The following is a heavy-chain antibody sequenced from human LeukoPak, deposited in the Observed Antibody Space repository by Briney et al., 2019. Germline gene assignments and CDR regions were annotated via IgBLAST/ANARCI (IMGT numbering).Heavy chain of an antibody. CDR1: GGSISSGGYY. D-gene: IGHD6-6*01. CDR3: ARYMGDSSSSASGVSFGY. Sequence: SQTLSLTCTVSGGSISSGGYYWSWIRQHQGKGLEWIGYIYYSGSTYYNPSLKSRVTISVDTSKNQFSLKLSSVTAADTAVYYCARYMGDSSSSASGVSFGYWGQGTLVTVSS. CDR2: IYYSGST. J-gene: IGHJ4*02. V-gene: IGHV4-31*03.